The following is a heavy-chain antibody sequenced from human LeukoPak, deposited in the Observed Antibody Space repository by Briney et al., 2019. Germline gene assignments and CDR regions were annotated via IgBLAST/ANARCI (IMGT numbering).Heavy chain of an antibody. Sequence: SVKVSCKASGGTFSSYATSWVRQAPGQGLECMGGIIPIFGTANYAQKFQGRVTISADESTSTDYMELSSLRSEDTAVYYCARGGNVDVDTAMVMRWYPDLWGRGTLVTVSS. CDR2: IIPIFGTA. D-gene: IGHD5-18*01. CDR1: GGTFSSYA. J-gene: IGHJ2*01. CDR3: ARGGNVDVDTAMVMRWYPDL. V-gene: IGHV1-69*13.